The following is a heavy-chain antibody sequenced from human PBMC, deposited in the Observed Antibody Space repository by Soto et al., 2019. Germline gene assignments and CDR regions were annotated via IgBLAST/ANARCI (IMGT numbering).Heavy chain of an antibody. CDR1: GYTFTSYG. CDR2: ISAYNGTT. D-gene: IGHD2-15*01. CDR3: ARADVVVVAAPYFDY. Sequence: QVQLVQSGAAVKKPGASVTVSCKASGYTFTSYGISWVRQAPGQGLEWMGWISAYNGTTNYAQKLQGRVTMTTDTSTSTAYMELRSLRSEDTAVYYCARADVVVVAAPYFDYWGQGTLVTVSS. V-gene: IGHV1-18*04. J-gene: IGHJ4*02.